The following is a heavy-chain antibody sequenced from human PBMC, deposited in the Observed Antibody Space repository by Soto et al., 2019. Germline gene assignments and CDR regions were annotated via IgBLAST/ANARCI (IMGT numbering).Heavy chain of an antibody. CDR2: LYFNGGT. CDR1: GGPINSPDYY. Sequence: QVQLQESGPGLVKPSQTLSLTCNVSGGPINSPDYYWSWIRQSPGKGLEWIGYLYFNGGTQYNPSLRTPVSMSLDTSKKQVSLKMRSVTAADTAVYYCARGISKYSSWYEPHTWFDAWGQGALVTVSS. J-gene: IGHJ5*02. CDR3: ARGISKYSSWYEPHTWFDA. D-gene: IGHD6-13*01. V-gene: IGHV4-30-4*01.